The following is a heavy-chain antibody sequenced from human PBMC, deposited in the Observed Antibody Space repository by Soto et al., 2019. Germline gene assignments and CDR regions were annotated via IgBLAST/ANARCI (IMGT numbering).Heavy chain of an antibody. D-gene: IGHD1-26*01. V-gene: IGHV3-30-3*01. Sequence: QVQLVESGGGVVQPGRSLRLSCAASGFTFSSYAMHWVRQAPGKGLEWVAVISYDGSNKYYADSVKGRFTISRDNSKNTLYLQMNSLRAEDTAVYYCARDKGWSGSFLGIWDQGTMVTVSS. J-gene: IGHJ3*02. CDR1: GFTFSSYA. CDR3: ARDKGWSGSFLGI. CDR2: ISYDGSNK.